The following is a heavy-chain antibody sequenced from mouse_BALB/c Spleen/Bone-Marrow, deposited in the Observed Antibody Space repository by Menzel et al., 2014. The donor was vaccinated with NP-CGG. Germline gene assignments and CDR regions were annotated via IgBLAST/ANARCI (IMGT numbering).Heavy chain of an antibody. V-gene: IGHV5-9-4*01. CDR1: GFTFSYYA. CDR3: ARDSSGYFDY. D-gene: IGHD3-1*01. Sequence: EVQGVESGGGLVKPGGSLKLSCAASGFTFSYYAMSWVRQSPEKSLEWVAEISSGGSYTYYPDTVTGRSTISRDNAKNTLYLEMSSLRSEDTAMYYCARDSSGYFDYWGQGTTLTVSS. CDR2: ISSGGSYT. J-gene: IGHJ2*01.